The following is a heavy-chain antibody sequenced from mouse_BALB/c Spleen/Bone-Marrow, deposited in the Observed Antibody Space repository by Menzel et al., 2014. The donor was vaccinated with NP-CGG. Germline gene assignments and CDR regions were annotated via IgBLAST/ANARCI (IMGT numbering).Heavy chain of an antibody. D-gene: IGHD2-4*01. V-gene: IGHV5-4*02. CDR3: ARGRIYYDYDVGDY. J-gene: IGHJ2*01. Sequence: EVQLQQSGGGLVKPGGSLKLSYAASGFTFSDYYMYWVRQTPEKRLEWVATISDGGSYTYYPDSVKGRFTISRDNAKNNLYLQMSSLKSEDTAMYYCARGRIYYDYDVGDYWGQGTTLTVSS. CDR1: GFTFSDYY. CDR2: ISDGGSYT.